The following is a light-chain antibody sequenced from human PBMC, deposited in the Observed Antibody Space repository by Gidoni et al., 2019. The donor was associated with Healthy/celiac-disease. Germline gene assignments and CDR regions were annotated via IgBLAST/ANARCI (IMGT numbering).Light chain of an antibody. CDR2: AAS. V-gene: IGKV1-39*01. CDR1: QSISSY. Sequence: DIQMTQSPSSLSASVGDRSTLTCRASQSISSYLNWYQQKPWKAPKLLIYAASSLQSGVPSRFSGSGSGTDFTLTISSRQPEDFATYYCQQSYSTPPWTFGQGTKVEIK. J-gene: IGKJ1*01. CDR3: QQSYSTPPWT.